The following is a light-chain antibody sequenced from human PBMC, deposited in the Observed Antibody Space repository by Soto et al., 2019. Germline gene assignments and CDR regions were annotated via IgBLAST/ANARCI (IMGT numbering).Light chain of an antibody. CDR3: XXNYSTPRT. CDR2: AAS. CDR1: XXXXXX. J-gene: IGKJ1*01. V-gene: IGKV1-39*01. Sequence: DIQMTQSPSSLSASVGGRVTITXXXXXXXXXXLIWYQQKSGRAPNPLIYAASTLRSGVPSRFXXXGXXXXXXXXXXXXXXEXXATYYCXXNYSTPRTFGQGTQVEIK.